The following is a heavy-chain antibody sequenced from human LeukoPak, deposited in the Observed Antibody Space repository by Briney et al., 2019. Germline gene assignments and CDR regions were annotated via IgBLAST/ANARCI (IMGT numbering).Heavy chain of an antibody. CDR3: STTYYDFWSGSTFDY. J-gene: IGHJ4*02. D-gene: IGHD3-3*01. CDR1: AYSISSGYY. CDR2: VYHSGIT. Sequence: SETLSLTCTVSAYSISSGYYWGWIRRPPGKGLEWIGTVYHSGITYYNPPLKSRVTISVDTSKNQFSLKLSSVTAADTAVYYCSTTYYDFWSGSTFDYWGQGTLVTVSS. V-gene: IGHV4-38-2*02.